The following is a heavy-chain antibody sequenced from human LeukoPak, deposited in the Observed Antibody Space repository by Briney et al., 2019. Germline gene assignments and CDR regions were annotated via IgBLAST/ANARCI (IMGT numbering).Heavy chain of an antibody. CDR3: ARDLGYYFAFDI. D-gene: IGHD3-22*01. CDR1: SGSISSYY. V-gene: IGHV4-59*01. Sequence: SETLSLTCTVSSGSISSYYWSWIRQSPGKGLEWIGYIYYSGSTNYNPSLKSRVTISLDTSKNQFSLKLSSVTAADTAVYYCARDLGYYFAFDIWGQGTMVTVSS. CDR2: IYYSGST. J-gene: IGHJ3*02.